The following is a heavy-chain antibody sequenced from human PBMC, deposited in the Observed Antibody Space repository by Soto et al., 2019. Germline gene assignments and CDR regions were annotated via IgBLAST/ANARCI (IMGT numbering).Heavy chain of an antibody. D-gene: IGHD4-17*01. Sequence: GASVKVSCKASGYTFTSYGISWVRQAPGQGLEWMGWISAYNGNTNYAQKLQGRVTMTTDTSTSTAYMELRSLRSDDTAVYYCARLFYGDYFEDAFDIWGQGTMVTVSS. CDR3: ARLFYGDYFEDAFDI. J-gene: IGHJ3*02. CDR1: GYTFTSYG. CDR2: ISAYNGNT. V-gene: IGHV1-18*01.